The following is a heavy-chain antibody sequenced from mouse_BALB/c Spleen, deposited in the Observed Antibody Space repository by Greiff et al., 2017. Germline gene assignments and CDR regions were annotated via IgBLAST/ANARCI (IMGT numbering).Heavy chain of an antibody. CDR3: ARLYGNYVDAMDY. Sequence: EVKLVESGAELVKPGASVKLSCTASGFNIKDTYMHWVKQRPEQGLEWIGRIDPANGNTKYDPKFQGKATITADTSSNTAYLQLSSLTSEDTAVYYCARLYGNYVDAMDYWGEGTSVTVSS. V-gene: IGHV14-3*02. D-gene: IGHD2-1*01. J-gene: IGHJ4*01. CDR2: IDPANGNT. CDR1: GFNIKDTY.